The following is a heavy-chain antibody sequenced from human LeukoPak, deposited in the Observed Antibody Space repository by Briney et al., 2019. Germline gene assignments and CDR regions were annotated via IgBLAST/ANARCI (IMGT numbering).Heavy chain of an antibody. CDR1: GYTFTNNG. CDR3: ARDFPGNFDWLTAGDY. J-gene: IGHJ4*02. V-gene: IGHV1-18*01. D-gene: IGHD3-9*01. Sequence: ASVKVSCKASGYTFTNNGISWVRQAPGQWLEWMGGISAYNGNTNYAQKLQGRVTMTTDTSTSTAYMELRSLRSDDTAVYYCARDFPGNFDWLTAGDYWGQGTLVTVSS. CDR2: ISAYNGNT.